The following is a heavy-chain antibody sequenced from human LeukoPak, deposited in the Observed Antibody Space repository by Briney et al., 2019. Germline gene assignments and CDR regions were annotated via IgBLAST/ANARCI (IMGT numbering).Heavy chain of an antibody. J-gene: IGHJ3*02. CDR1: GYTFTGYY. V-gene: IGHV1-69*11. Sequence: ASVKVSCKASGYTFTGYYMHWVRQAPGQGLEWMGRIIAILSQANYAQKFRGRVSITADESTTTAYLELSRLRSEDTAVYYCATGGDYRDAFDMWGQGTMVTVSS. CDR2: IIAILSQA. D-gene: IGHD4-17*01. CDR3: ATGGDYRDAFDM.